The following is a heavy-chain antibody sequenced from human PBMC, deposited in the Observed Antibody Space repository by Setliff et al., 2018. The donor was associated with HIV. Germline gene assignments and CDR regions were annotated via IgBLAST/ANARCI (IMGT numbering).Heavy chain of an antibody. V-gene: IGHV4-39*01. CDR1: GGSIWNYY. D-gene: IGHD4-4*01. J-gene: IGHJ4*02. CDR2: IYDSGST. Sequence: AETLSLTCTVSGGSIWNYYWSWIRQPPGKGLEWIGTIYDSGSTYYNPSLKSRVTISTDTSKNQFSLQVRSVTAADTAVYYCARQVTVLGYFETAAGSFNYWGPGTLVTVSS. CDR3: ARQVTVLGYFETAAGSFNY.